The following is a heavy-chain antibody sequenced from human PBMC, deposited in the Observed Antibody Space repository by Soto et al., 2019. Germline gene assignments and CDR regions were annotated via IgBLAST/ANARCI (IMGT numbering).Heavy chain of an antibody. J-gene: IGHJ5*02. CDR2: IYYSGST. CDR3: ATLPPRIVVALLPIPT. CDR1: GGSISGYY. D-gene: IGHD2-21*01. V-gene: IGHV4-59*01. Sequence: PSETLSLTCTVSGGSISGYYWSWIRQPPGKGLEWIGYIYYSGSTNYNPSLKSRVTISIDTSKNQFSLKLSSVTAADTAVYYCATLPPRIVVALLPIPTWGQGILVTVSS.